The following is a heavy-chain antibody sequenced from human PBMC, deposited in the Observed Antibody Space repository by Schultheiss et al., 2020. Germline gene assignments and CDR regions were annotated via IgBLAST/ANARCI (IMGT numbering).Heavy chain of an antibody. Sequence: GGSLRLSCAASGFTFSSYDMHWVRQATGKGLEWVGRIKSKTDGGTTDYAAPVKGRFTISRDDSKNTLYLQMNSLRDEDTAVYYCARQGDPWDWFDPWGQGTLVTVAS. CDR2: IKSKTDGGTT. J-gene: IGHJ5*02. CDR3: ARQGDPWDWFDP. CDR1: GFTFSSYD. V-gene: IGHV3-15*07. D-gene: IGHD3-16*01.